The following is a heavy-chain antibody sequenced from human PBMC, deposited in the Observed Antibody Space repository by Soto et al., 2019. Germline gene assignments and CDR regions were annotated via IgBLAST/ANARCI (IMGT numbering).Heavy chain of an antibody. CDR1: GGSISSYY. D-gene: IGHD3-22*01. V-gene: IGHV4-59*01. CDR2: IYYSGST. Sequence: QVQLQESGPGLVKPSETLSLTCTVSGGSISSYYWSWIRQPPEKGLEWIGYIYYSGSTNYNPSLKSRVTISVDTSKNQFSLKLSSVTAADTAVYYCARANYYDSSGRNYYFDYWGQGTLVTVSS. CDR3: ARANYYDSSGRNYYFDY. J-gene: IGHJ4*02.